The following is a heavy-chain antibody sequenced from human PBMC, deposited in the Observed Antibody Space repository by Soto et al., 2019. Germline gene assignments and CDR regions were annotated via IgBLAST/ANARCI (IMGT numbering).Heavy chain of an antibody. J-gene: IGHJ5*02. D-gene: IGHD6-19*01. Sequence: ASETLSLTCTVSNDSIRSGTYYWTWIRQSPERGLEWIGYIHYSGSANYNPSLNSRLTMSVDRSKSQFSMKLASVTAADTAVYYCARGVGGSGLNWFDPWGQGTLVTVSS. CDR1: NDSIRSGTYY. CDR3: ARGVGGSGLNWFDP. V-gene: IGHV4-61*01. CDR2: IHYSGSA.